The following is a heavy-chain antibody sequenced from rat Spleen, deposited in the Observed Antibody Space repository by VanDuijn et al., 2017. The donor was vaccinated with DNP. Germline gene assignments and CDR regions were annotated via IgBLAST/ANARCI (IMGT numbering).Heavy chain of an antibody. CDR1: GFTFSIFD. J-gene: IGHJ2*01. V-gene: IGHV5S13*01. CDR3: ARGGRSYFDY. Sequence: EVQLVESGGGLVQPGRSLKLSCAASGFTFSIFDMAWVRQAPKKGLEWVASISTSGSRTYYPDSVKGRFTISRDNAKNTLYLQMNSLRSEDTATYYCARGGRSYFDYWGQGVMVTVSS. CDR2: ISTSGSRT. D-gene: IGHD1-11*01.